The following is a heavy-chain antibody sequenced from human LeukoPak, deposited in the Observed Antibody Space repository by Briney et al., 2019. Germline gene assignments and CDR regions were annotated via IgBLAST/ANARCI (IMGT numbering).Heavy chain of an antibody. CDR2: IIPIFGTA. D-gene: IGHD3-10*01. J-gene: IGHJ6*03. Sequence: ASAKVSSKASGGTFSSYAISRGRHEPGQGVEWMGRIIPIFGTANYTQKFQGRVTITTDESTSTAYMELSSLTSEDTAVYYCARGRPEYYGSGSYGYYYYMDFWGKGTTVTVSS. CDR1: GGTFSSYA. CDR3: ARGRPEYYGSGSYGYYYYMDF. V-gene: IGHV1-69*05.